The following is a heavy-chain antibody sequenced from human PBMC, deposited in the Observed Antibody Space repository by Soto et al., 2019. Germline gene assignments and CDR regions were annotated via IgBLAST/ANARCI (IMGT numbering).Heavy chain of an antibody. CDR3: ARVPGTVGANHFDS. V-gene: IGHV4-4*02. J-gene: IGHJ4*02. D-gene: IGHD1-26*01. Sequence: SETLSLTCSVSGGSISSSNWWSWVRQPPGKGLEWIGEIFHSGSTNYNPSLRSRVTMSVDKSKNHFSLRLSSVMAADTAVYYCARVPGTVGANHFDSWGQGTLVTVSS. CDR1: GGSISSSNW. CDR2: IFHSGST.